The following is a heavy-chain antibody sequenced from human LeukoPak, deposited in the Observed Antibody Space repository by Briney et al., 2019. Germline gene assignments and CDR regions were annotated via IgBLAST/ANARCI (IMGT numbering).Heavy chain of an antibody. V-gene: IGHV1-24*01. Sequence: ASVKVSCKVSGYTLTDFPMHWVRQAPGKGLEWMGGIDPEDGETIYAQKFQGRVTMTEDTSTDTAYMELSSLRSEDTAVYYCATSIVGPTTDAFDIWGQGTMVTVPS. J-gene: IGHJ3*02. D-gene: IGHD1-26*01. CDR3: ATSIVGPTTDAFDI. CDR2: IDPEDGET. CDR1: GYTLTDFP.